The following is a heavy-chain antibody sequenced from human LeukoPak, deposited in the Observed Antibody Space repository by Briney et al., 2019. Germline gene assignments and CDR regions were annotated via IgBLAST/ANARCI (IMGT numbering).Heavy chain of an antibody. CDR3: ARRNTADASIDF. D-gene: IGHD2/OR15-2a*01. CDR2: IFYSGST. V-gene: IGHV4-59*08. J-gene: IGHJ4*02. CDR1: GGSISGHW. Sequence: KASETLSLTCTVSGGSISGHWWSWIRQPPGKGLERIGDIFYSGSTNYNPSLKSRLSMSLDTSKNQFSLKLSSVTAADTAMYYCARRNTADASIDFWGQGTLVTASS.